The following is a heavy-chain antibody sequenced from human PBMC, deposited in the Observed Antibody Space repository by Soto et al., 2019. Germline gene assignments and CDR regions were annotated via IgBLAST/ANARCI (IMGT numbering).Heavy chain of an antibody. CDR3: ARDPKTSGGQHWAFNYFDS. V-gene: IGHV3-30-3*01. CDR1: GFSFSISP. Sequence: GESLKISCSASGFSFSISPMHWVVQAPGKGPEWVALISYDGTNKFYADSVKGRFTISRDNSKSTLYLQVDSLRPEDAAVYYCARDPKTSGGQHWAFNYFDSWGQGTLVTVSS. D-gene: IGHD7-27*01. CDR2: ISYDGTNK. J-gene: IGHJ4*02.